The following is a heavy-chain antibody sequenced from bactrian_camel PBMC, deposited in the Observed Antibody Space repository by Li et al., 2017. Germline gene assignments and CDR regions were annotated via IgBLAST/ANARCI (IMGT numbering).Heavy chain of an antibody. V-gene: IGHV3S55*01. CDR2: IDSDDNT. D-gene: IGHD1*01. CDR1: GHIFSSCR. Sequence: HVQLVESGGGSVQAGGSLKLSCAASGHIFSSCRMGWFRQAPGKEREGVAIIDSDDNTVYADSVKGRFTISKDNAKNTLYLQMNSLKAEDTAMYYCAATLRDYCTLNPLGVEYLFWGQGTQVTVS. CDR3: AATLRDYCTLNPLGVEYLF. J-gene: IGHJ4*01.